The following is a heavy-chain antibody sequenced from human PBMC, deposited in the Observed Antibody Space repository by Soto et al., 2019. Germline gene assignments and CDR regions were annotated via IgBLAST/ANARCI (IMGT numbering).Heavy chain of an antibody. CDR2: INHIGST. CDR3: ARNIGIAAAGSFDP. CDR1: GGSFSGYY. D-gene: IGHD6-13*01. Sequence: SETLSLTCAVYGGSFSGYYWSWIRQPPGKGLEWIGEINHIGSTNYNPSLKSRVTISVDTSKNQLSLKLSSVTAADTAVYYCARNIGIAAAGSFDPWGQGTLVTVSS. V-gene: IGHV4-34*01. J-gene: IGHJ5*02.